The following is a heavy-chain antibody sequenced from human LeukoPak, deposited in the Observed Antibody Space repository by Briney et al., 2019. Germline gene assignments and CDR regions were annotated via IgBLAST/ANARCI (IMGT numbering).Heavy chain of an antibody. Sequence: ASVKVSCKASGYTFTSYGISWVRQAPGQGLEWMGWINAGNGNTKYSQEFQGRVTITRDTSASTAYMELSSLRSEDMAVYYCARGGSFSHFDYWGQGTLVTVSS. V-gene: IGHV1-3*03. CDR3: ARGGSFSHFDY. D-gene: IGHD1-26*01. CDR1: GYTFTSYG. CDR2: INAGNGNT. J-gene: IGHJ4*02.